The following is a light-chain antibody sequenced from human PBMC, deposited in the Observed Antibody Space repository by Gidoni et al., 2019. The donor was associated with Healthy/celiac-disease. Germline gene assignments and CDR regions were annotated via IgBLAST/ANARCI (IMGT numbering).Light chain of an antibody. J-gene: IGLJ2*01. CDR2: EVS. Sequence: QSALTQPASVSGSPGPSITISCTGTSSDVGGYNYVSCYQQHPGKAPKLMIYEVSNRPSGVSNRFSGSKSGNTASLTISGLQAEDEADYYCSSYTSSSNVVFGGGTKLTVL. CDR1: SSDVGGYNY. CDR3: SSYTSSSNVV. V-gene: IGLV2-14*01.